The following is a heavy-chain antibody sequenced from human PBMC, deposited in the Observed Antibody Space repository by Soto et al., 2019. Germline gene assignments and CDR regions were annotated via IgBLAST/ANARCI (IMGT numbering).Heavy chain of an antibody. V-gene: IGHV1-18*01. D-gene: IGHD2-15*01. CDR3: AREGALYCSGGSCYPGGYMDV. CDR1: GYTFTSYG. CDR2: ISAYNGNT. Sequence: ASVKVSCKASGYTFTSYGISWVRQAPGQGLEWMGWISAYNGNTNYAQKLQGRVTMTTDTSTSTAYMELRSLRSDDTAVYYCAREGALYCSGGSCYPGGYMDVWGKGTLVTVSS. J-gene: IGHJ6*03.